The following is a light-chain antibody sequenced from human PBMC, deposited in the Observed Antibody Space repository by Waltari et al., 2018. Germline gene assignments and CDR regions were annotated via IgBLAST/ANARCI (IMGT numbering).Light chain of an antibody. V-gene: IGKV3-15*01. CDR2: DAS. J-gene: IGKJ2*01. CDR3: QQYNNWPPYT. Sequence: EIVMTQSPATLSVSSGERANLLRRASQRLSSNLAWYQQTPGQAPRPLTYDASTKSTGIPAMFSGSGSGTEFTLTISSLQSEDFAVYYCQQYNNWPPYTFGQGTKLEI. CDR1: QRLSSN.